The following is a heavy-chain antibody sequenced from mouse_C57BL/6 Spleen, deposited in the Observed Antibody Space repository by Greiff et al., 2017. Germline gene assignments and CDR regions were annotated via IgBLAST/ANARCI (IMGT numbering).Heavy chain of an antibody. J-gene: IGHJ3*01. D-gene: IGHD2-4*01. CDR1: GYTFTSYW. CDR2: IDPSDSYT. Sequence: VQLQQPGAELVMPGASVKLSCKASGYTFTSYWMHWVKQRPGQGLEWIGEIDPSDSYTNYNQKFKGKSTLTVDKSSSTAYMQLSSLASEDSAVYYCARWGYYDYDGAFAYWGQGTLVTGSA. CDR3: ARWGYYDYDGAFAY. V-gene: IGHV1-69*01.